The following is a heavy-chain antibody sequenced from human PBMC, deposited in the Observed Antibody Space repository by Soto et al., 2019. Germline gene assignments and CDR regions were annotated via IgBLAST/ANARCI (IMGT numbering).Heavy chain of an antibody. V-gene: IGHV1-46*01. CDR2: INPSGGST. J-gene: IGHJ6*02. D-gene: IGHD6-13*01. Sequence: ASVKVSCKASADTFTSYYIRWVRQAPGQGLEWMGIINPSGGSTSYAQKFQGRVTMTRDTSTSTVYMELSSLRSEDTAVYYCARDLRLIAAAGNYYYGMDVWGQGTTVTAP. CDR1: ADTFTSYY. CDR3: ARDLRLIAAAGNYYYGMDV.